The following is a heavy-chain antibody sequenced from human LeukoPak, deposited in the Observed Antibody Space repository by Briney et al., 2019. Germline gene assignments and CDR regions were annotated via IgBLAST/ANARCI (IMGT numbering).Heavy chain of an antibody. CDR2: ISADGGTT. J-gene: IGHJ4*01. CDR3: ARGRGGPPFDF. V-gene: IGHV3-64*02. Sequence: GGSLRLSCVASGFNFRAYEMLWVRQAPGQGLEYISAISADGGTTFHAESVKGRFTISRDNSKNTLYLQMGSLRIDDSALYYCARGRGGPPFDFWGHGTLITVSS. CDR1: GFNFRAYE. D-gene: IGHD3-10*01.